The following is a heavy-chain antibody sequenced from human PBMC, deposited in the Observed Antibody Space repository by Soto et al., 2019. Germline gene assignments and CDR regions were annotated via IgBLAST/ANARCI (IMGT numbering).Heavy chain of an antibody. Sequence: PGGSLRLSCAASGFSFNKYSMNWVRQAPGKGLEWVSSITSKTGDQYYADSVKGRFIISRDNTKNSLSLQVTSLRDDDTAVYYCARDLMPNDRGLGDLAYWGQGTLVTVSS. D-gene: IGHD3-22*01. CDR2: ITSKTGDQ. CDR3: ARDLMPNDRGLGDLAY. V-gene: IGHV3-21*06. CDR1: GFSFNKYS. J-gene: IGHJ4*02.